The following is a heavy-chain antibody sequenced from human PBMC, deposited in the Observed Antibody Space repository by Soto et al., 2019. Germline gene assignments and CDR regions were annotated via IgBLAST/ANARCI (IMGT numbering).Heavy chain of an antibody. V-gene: IGHV3-33*01. CDR2: ILNDGSNR. J-gene: IGHJ6*02. D-gene: IGHD3-10*01. Sequence: QVQLVESGGGVVQPGRSLRLSCAASGFTFSNYGMHWVRQAPGKGLEWVAVILNDGSNRYHADSVKDPFTISRDNSKNTLYLQMNSLRAEYTAVYYCARDDEYSGNGMDVWGQGTTVTVS. CDR3: ARDDEYSGNGMDV. CDR1: GFTFSNYG.